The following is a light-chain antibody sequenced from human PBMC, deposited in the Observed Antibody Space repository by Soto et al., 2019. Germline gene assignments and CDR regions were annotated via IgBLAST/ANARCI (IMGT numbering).Light chain of an antibody. Sequence: DIQMTQSPSSLSASVGDRVTITCRASQAIRNDLNWYQQKPGKAPKRLIYAASSLQSGVPSRFSGSGSETDFTLTVSDLQPEDSATYYCLQHNSLPPWTFGQGTKVEIK. CDR2: AAS. J-gene: IGKJ1*01. V-gene: IGKV1-17*02. CDR3: LQHNSLPPWT. CDR1: QAIRND.